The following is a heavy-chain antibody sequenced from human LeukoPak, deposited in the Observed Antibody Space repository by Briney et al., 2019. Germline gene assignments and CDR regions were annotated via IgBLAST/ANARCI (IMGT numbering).Heavy chain of an antibody. Sequence: SETLSLTCTVSGGSISSYYWRWIRQPPGKGLEWIGNIYYSGSTNYNPSLKSRVTISVDTSKNQFSLKLSSVTAADTAVYYCARDSPLMEYYYDSSGFGWFDPWGQGTLVTVSS. V-gene: IGHV4-59*01. CDR3: ARDSPLMEYYYDSSGFGWFDP. CDR1: GGSISSYY. CDR2: IYYSGST. J-gene: IGHJ5*02. D-gene: IGHD3-22*01.